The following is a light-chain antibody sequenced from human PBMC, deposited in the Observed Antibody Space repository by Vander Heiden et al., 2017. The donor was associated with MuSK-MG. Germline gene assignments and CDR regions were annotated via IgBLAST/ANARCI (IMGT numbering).Light chain of an antibody. V-gene: IGKV1-17*01. CDR2: AAS. CDR1: QDIKKN. Sequence: DIQMTQSPSSLSASVGDRVTITCRASQDIKKNLGWCQQKPGKAPKCLIYAASNLQSGVPPRFSGSGSGTEFTLTISSLQPEDFATYFCRQQNSSPSTFGQGTKVEIK. CDR3: RQQNSSPST. J-gene: IGKJ1*01.